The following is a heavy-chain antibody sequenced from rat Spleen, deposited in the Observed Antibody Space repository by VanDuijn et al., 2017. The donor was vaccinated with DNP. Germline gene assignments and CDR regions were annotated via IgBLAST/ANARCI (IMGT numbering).Heavy chain of an antibody. V-gene: IGHV5S13*01. Sequence: EVQLVESGGGLVQPGRSLKLSCVASGFTFSYYWMAWVRQVPSKGLEWVASITTGGGHTYYRDSVKGRFTISRDNAKNTQYLRMDSLRSEDTATYYCARHRAIAAIWDYWGQGVMVTVSS. CDR1: GFTFSYYW. D-gene: IGHD1-2*01. J-gene: IGHJ2*01. CDR3: ARHRAIAAIWDY. CDR2: ITTGGGHT.